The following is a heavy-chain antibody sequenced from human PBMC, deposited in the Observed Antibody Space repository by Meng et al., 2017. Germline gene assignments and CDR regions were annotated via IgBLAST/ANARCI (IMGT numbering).Heavy chain of an antibody. CDR1: GGSISSYY. CDR2: IYYSGST. D-gene: IGHD1-26*01. J-gene: IGHJ4*02. Sequence: SETLSLTCTVSGGSISSYYWSWIRQPPGKGLEWIGYIYYSGSTNYNPSLKSRVTISVDTSKNQFSLKLSSVTAADTAVHYCARRKIVGATVEDYWGQGTLVTVSS. V-gene: IGHV4-59*01. CDR3: ARRKIVGATVEDY.